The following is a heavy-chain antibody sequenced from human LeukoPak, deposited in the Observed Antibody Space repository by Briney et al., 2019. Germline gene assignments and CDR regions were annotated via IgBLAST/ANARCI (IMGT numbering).Heavy chain of an antibody. CDR2: IIPIFGTA. D-gene: IGHD3-22*01. J-gene: IGHJ4*02. V-gene: IGHV1-69*01. CDR3: ARSTHYDSSGYYIHY. Sequence: GASVKVSCKASRGTFSSYAISWVRQAPGQGLEWMGGIIPIFGTANYAQKFQGRVTITADESTSTAYMELSSLRSEDTAVYYCARSTHYDSSGYYIHYWGQGTLVTASS. CDR1: RGTFSSYA.